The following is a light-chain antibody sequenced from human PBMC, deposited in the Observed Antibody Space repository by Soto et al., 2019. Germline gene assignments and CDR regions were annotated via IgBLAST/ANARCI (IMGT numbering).Light chain of an antibody. J-gene: IGKJ1*01. CDR3: QQSYSTLGT. Sequence: DIQITQSPSTLSPSVVERFTITCRATQSISSWVAWYQQKPGKAPKFLIYAASSLQSGVPSRFSDSGSGTDFTLTISSLQPEDFATYYCQQSYSTLGTFGQGTKV. CDR2: AAS. CDR1: QSISSW. V-gene: IGKV1-39*01.